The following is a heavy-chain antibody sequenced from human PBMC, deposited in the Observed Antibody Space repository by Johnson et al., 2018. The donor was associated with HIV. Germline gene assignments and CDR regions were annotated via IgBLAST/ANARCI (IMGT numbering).Heavy chain of an antibody. CDR2: ISYDGSNE. CDR3: AKDWAYSSSWYDEGLAFDI. V-gene: IGHV3-30*18. CDR1: GFTFSNYG. Sequence: QVQLVESGGGVVQPGRSLRLSCAASGFTFSNYGMHWVRQAPGKGLEWVAVISYDGSNEYYADSVKGRFTISRDNSKNTLYLQMNNVRAEDTAVYYCAKDWAYSSSWYDEGLAFDIWGQGTMVTVSS. J-gene: IGHJ3*02. D-gene: IGHD6-13*01.